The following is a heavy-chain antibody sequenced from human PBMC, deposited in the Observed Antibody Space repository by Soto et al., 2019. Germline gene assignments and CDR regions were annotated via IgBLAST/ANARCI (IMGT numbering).Heavy chain of an antibody. Sequence: ASVKVSCKASGYTFTSYGISWVRQAHGQGLEWMGWISGYNGNTKYAQKVQGRVTLTTDTSTSTAYMELRSLRADDTAVYYCAGLKMVDSLGVRPVHLWGQGTAVTVSS. CDR2: ISGYNGNT. D-gene: IGHD2-15*01. V-gene: IGHV1-18*04. CDR3: AGLKMVDSLGVRPVHL. J-gene: IGHJ5*02. CDR1: GYTFTSYG.